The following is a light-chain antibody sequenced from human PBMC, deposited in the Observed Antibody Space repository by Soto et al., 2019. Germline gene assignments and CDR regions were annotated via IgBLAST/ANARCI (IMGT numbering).Light chain of an antibody. J-gene: IGKJ2*01. CDR3: RQNLLIPPT. V-gene: IGKV2-28*01. Sequence: EIEMSQSPLSLPVTPGAPASISCRSSQSLLFTTANTHLDWYLQKPGQSPQLLMYLGTNRASGVPDRFSGSGAGTDFTLKISRVEDEDVGIYYCRQNLLIPPTFGQGTKLEI. CDR1: QSLLFTTANTH. CDR2: LGT.